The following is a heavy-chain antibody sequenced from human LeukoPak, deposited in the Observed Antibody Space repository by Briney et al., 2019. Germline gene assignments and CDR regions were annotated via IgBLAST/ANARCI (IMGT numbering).Heavy chain of an antibody. Sequence: GGSLRLSCAASGFTFSSYAMSWVRQAPGKGLEWVSAISGSGGSTYYADSVKGRFTISRDNSKNTLYLQMNSLRAEDTAVYYCAKDHTGYCSSTSCYTVPFDYWGQGTLVTVS. CDR1: GFTFSSYA. D-gene: IGHD2-2*02. CDR2: ISGSGGST. J-gene: IGHJ4*02. CDR3: AKDHTGYCSSTSCYTVPFDY. V-gene: IGHV3-23*01.